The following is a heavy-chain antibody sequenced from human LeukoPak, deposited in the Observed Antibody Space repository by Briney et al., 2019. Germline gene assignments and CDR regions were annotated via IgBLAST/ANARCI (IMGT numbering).Heavy chain of an antibody. CDR2: ISSSGSTI. Sequence: GGSLRLSCAASGFTFSDYYMSWIRQAPGEGLEWVSYISSSGSTIYYADSVKGRFTISRDNSKNTLYLQMNSLRAEDTAVYYCARDPGPTEGFDYWGQGTLVTVSS. J-gene: IGHJ4*02. CDR1: GFTFSDYY. CDR3: ARDPGPTEGFDY. V-gene: IGHV3-11*04.